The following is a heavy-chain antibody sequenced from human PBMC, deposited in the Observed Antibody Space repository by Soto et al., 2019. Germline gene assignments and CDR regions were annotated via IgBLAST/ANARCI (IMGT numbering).Heavy chain of an antibody. J-gene: IGHJ4*02. D-gene: IGHD6-19*01. CDR1: GGTFSSYA. CDR2: ITPIFGTA. CDR3: ARLDSSGFFVSQGYPTGGYFDY. Sequence: ASVKVSCKASGGTFSSYAISWVRQAPGQGLEWMGGITPIFGTANYAQKFQGRVTITADESTSTAYMELSSLRSEDTAVYYCARLDSSGFFVSQGYPTGGYFDYWGQGTLVTVSS. V-gene: IGHV1-69*13.